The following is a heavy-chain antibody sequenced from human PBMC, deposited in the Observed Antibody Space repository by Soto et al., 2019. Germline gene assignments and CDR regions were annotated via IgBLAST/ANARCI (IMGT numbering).Heavy chain of an antibody. CDR2: ISWNSGSI. V-gene: IGHV3-9*01. J-gene: IGHJ3*02. Sequence: DVQLVESGGGLVQPGRSLRLSCAASGFTFDDYAMHWVRQAPGKGLEWVSGISWNSGSIGYADSVKGRFTISRDNAKNSLYLQMNSLSAEDTALYYCAKGYSSSWSEPTDAFDIWGQGTMVTVSS. CDR3: AKGYSSSWSEPTDAFDI. D-gene: IGHD6-13*01. CDR1: GFTFDDYA.